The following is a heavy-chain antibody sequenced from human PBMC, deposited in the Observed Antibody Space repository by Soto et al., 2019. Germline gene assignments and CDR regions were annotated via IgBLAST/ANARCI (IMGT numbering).Heavy chain of an antibody. J-gene: IGHJ4*02. CDR3: AKDTRIVVVPAAITTGFDY. Sequence: GGSKRLSCRAAGCNCGGYGVSWVRQKTGKGLEWVAVITDGGSNKYYADSVKGRFTISRDNSKNTLYLQMNSLRAEDTAVYYCAKDTRIVVVPAAITTGFDYWGQGTLVTVSS. CDR2: ITDGGSNK. CDR1: GCNCGGYG. V-gene: IGHV3-23*01. D-gene: IGHD2-2*01.